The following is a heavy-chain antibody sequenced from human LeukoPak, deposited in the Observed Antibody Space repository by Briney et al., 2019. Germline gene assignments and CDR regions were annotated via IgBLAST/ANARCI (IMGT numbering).Heavy chain of an antibody. J-gene: IGHJ4*02. CDR2: IYSSGST. Sequence: PSETLSLTCTVSGDSISNYYWNWIRQPAGKGLEWIGRIYSSGSTNYNPSLKSRVTMSVDMSKKQFSLKLSSVTAADTVVYYCARGGGAYAFDYWGRGTLVTVSS. CDR1: GDSISNYY. D-gene: IGHD4-23*01. V-gene: IGHV4-4*07. CDR3: ARGGGAYAFDY.